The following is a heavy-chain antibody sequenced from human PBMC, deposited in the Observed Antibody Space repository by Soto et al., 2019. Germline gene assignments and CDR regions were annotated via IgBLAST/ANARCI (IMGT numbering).Heavy chain of an antibody. CDR1: GGTFSSYT. J-gene: IGHJ3*02. Sequence: SVKVSCKASGGTFSSYTISWVRQAPGQGLEWMGRIIPILGIANYAQKFQGRVTITADKSTSTAYMELSSLRSEDTAVYYCARGYCSGGSCLGIDAFDIWGQGTMVTVSS. CDR3: ARGYCSGGSCLGIDAFDI. D-gene: IGHD2-15*01. CDR2: IIPILGIA. V-gene: IGHV1-69*02.